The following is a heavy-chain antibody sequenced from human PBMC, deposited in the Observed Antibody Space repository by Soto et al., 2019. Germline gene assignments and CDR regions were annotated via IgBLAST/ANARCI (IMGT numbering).Heavy chain of an antibody. J-gene: IGHJ4*02. CDR2: ISSGSSYI. CDR3: AREFRRNDVDLDY. CDR1: GFTFNTYS. V-gene: IGHV3-21*01. D-gene: IGHD1-1*01. Sequence: LRLSCAASGFTFNTYSMNWVRQAPGKGLEWVSSISSGSSYIYYADSVRGRFTVSRDNAKNSLWLQMTSLRAEDTAVYYCAREFRRNDVDLDYWGQGTLVTVSS.